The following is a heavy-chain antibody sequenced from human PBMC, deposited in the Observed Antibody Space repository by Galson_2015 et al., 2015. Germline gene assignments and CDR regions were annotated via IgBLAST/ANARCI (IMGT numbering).Heavy chain of an antibody. Sequence: ETLSLTCAVYGGSFSGYYWSWIRQPPGKGLEWIGEINHSGSTNYNPSLKSRVTISVDTSKNQFSLKLSSVTAADTAVYYCARGIYRSGYYSWGQGTLVTVSS. CDR1: GGSFSGYY. V-gene: IGHV4-34*01. CDR2: INHSGST. CDR3: ARGIYRSGYYS. J-gene: IGHJ4*02. D-gene: IGHD3-3*01.